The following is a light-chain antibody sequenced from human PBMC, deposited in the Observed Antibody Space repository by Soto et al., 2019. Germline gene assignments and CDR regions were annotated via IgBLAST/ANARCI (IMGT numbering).Light chain of an antibody. Sequence: DIVMTQSPESLAVSLGERATINCKSSRSVLSSANNKNYLAWYQQKPGQPPKLFISWASARESGVPDRFSGGGSGTDFTLTISSLPAEDVAVYYCQQYFGAPLTFGGGTKVEIK. J-gene: IGKJ4*01. V-gene: IGKV4-1*01. CDR2: WAS. CDR3: QQYFGAPLT. CDR1: RSVLSSANNKNY.